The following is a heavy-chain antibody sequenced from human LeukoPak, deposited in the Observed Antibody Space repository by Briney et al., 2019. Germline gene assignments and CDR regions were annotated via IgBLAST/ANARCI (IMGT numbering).Heavy chain of an antibody. D-gene: IGHD3-22*01. Sequence: SVKVSCKASGGTFSSYAISWVRQAPGQGLEWMGRIIPTFGIANYAQKFQGRVTITADKSTSTAYMELSSLRSEDTAVYYCARDLEYDSSGYYYGDFDYWGQGTLVTVSS. CDR1: GGTFSSYA. CDR2: IIPTFGIA. CDR3: ARDLEYDSSGYYYGDFDY. J-gene: IGHJ4*02. V-gene: IGHV1-69*04.